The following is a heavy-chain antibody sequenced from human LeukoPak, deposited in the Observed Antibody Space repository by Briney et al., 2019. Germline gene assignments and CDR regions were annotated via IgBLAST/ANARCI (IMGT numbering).Heavy chain of an antibody. CDR2: INHSGST. D-gene: IGHD5-12*01. V-gene: IGHV4-34*01. CDR3: ARLYSGYDWFDP. Sequence: SETLSLTCAVYGGSSSGYYWSWIRQPPGKGLEWIGEINHSGSTNYNPSLKSRVTISVDTSKNQFSLKLSSVTAADTAVYYCARLYSGYDWFDPWGQGTLVTVSS. J-gene: IGHJ5*02. CDR1: GGSSSGYY.